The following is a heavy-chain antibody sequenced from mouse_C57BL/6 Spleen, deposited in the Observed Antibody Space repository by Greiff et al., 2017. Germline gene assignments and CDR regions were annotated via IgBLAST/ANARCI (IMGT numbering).Heavy chain of an antibody. Sequence: QVQLQQPGAELVRPGSSVKLSCKASGYTFTSSWMHWVKQRPIQGLAWIGNIDPSDSETHYNQKFKDKATLTVDKSSSTAYMQLSSLTSEDSAFYYCASGGHYFGSSFDYWGQGTTLTVSS. CDR3: ASGGHYFGSSFDY. J-gene: IGHJ2*01. CDR1: GYTFTSSW. D-gene: IGHD1-1*01. V-gene: IGHV1-52*01. CDR2: IDPSDSET.